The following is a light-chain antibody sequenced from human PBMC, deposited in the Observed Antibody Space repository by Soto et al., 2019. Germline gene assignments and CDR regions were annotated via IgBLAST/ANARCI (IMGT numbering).Light chain of an antibody. CDR2: EVR. CDR3: CSYTRTSNQYF. CDR1: SSDMGCYEY. J-gene: IGLJ1*01. V-gene: IGLV2-14*01. Sequence: PPSPPASVSCSPGRSITIPCTGSSSDMGCYEYVSWYQPRPGKAPKLVIYEVRYRPSGVSKRFSGSKSGNTDSLTISGLQAEDEADYYCCSYTRTSNQYFFGSGTKVTVL.